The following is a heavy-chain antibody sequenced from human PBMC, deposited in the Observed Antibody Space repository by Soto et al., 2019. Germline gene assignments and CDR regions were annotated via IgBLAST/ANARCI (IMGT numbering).Heavy chain of an antibody. CDR2: IIPIFGTA. D-gene: IGHD3-22*01. CDR3: ARVDYYDSSGYYPRLNY. V-gene: IGHV1-69*06. J-gene: IGHJ4*02. CDR1: GGTLCSYA. Sequence: VKLSCKASGGTLCSYAISWVRQAPGQGLEWMGGIIPIFGTANYAQKFQGRFTITADKSISTAYMELSSLRSEDTAVYYCARVDYYDSSGYYPRLNYWGQGTLVTVSS.